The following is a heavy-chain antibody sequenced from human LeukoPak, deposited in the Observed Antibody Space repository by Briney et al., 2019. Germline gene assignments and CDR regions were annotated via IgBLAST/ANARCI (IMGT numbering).Heavy chain of an antibody. Sequence: GGSLRLSCAASGFTFSSYAMHWVRQAPGKGLEWVAVISYDGSNKYYADSVKGRFTISRDNAKNSLYLQMNSLRAEDTAVYYCASYLHYYDSSGYYQRVTKVDYWGQGTLVTVSS. D-gene: IGHD3-22*01. CDR3: ASYLHYYDSSGYYQRVTKVDY. J-gene: IGHJ4*02. CDR2: ISYDGSNK. V-gene: IGHV3-30-3*01. CDR1: GFTFSSYA.